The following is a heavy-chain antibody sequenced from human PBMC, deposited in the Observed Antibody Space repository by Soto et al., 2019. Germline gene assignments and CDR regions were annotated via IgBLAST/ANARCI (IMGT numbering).Heavy chain of an antibody. CDR1: GYTFTSYG. CDR2: ISTYSGNT. V-gene: IGHV1-18*01. CDR3: ARGYGHSGYALDY. Sequence: ASVKVSCKASGYTFTSYGFTWVRQAPGQGLEWMGWISTYSGNTNYAQNLQGRVTMTTDTSTNTAYMELRSLRSEDTAVYYCARGYGHSGYALDYWGQGTLVTVSS. D-gene: IGHD5-12*01. J-gene: IGHJ4*02.